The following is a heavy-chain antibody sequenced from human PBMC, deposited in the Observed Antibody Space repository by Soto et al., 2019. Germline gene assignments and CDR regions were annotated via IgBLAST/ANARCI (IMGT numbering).Heavy chain of an antibody. J-gene: IGHJ4*02. D-gene: IGHD5-12*01. Sequence: QLQLQESGSGLVKTSETLSLTCTVSGASISYGGFSWSWIRQSPGKGLEWIGYISHLESTYFHPFFKSRLTMSIDRTRNQFSLKLSSVTAADMAVYYCARGGGYDSFDYWGQGVLVTVSS. CDR1: GASISYGGFS. CDR3: ARGGGYDSFDY. V-gene: IGHV4-30-2*06. CDR2: ISHLEST.